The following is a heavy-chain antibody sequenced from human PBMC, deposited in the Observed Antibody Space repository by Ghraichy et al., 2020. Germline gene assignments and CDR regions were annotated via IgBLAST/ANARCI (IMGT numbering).Heavy chain of an antibody. CDR2: ISGSGGST. V-gene: IGHV3-23*01. D-gene: IGHD5-12*01. Sequence: GSLRLSCAASGFTFSSYAMSWVRQAPGKGLEWVSAISGSGGSTYYADSVKGRFTISRDNSKNTLYLQMNSLRAEDTAVYYCAKDARGSGYSGYDIYLHFDYWGQGTLVTVSS. CDR3: AKDARGSGYSGYDIYLHFDY. J-gene: IGHJ4*02. CDR1: GFTFSSYA.